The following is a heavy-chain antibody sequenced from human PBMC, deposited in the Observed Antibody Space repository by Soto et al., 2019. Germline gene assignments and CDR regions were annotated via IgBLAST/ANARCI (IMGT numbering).Heavy chain of an antibody. Sequence: GGSLRLSCVASGFTFSSYSMNWVRQAPGKGLEWVSYISSSSSTIYYADSVKGRFTISRDNAKNSLYLQMNSLRDEDTAVYYCARDTGGPGNYYYGMNVWGQGTTVTVSS. CDR1: GFTFSSYS. J-gene: IGHJ6*02. CDR3: ARDTGGPGNYYYGMNV. CDR2: ISSSSSTI. D-gene: IGHD6-13*01. V-gene: IGHV3-48*02.